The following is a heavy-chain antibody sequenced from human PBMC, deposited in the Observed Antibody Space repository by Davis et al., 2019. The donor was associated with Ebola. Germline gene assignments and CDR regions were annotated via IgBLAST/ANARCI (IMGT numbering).Heavy chain of an antibody. CDR3: ARGKVGATTG. CDR1: GGSISSSTYY. D-gene: IGHD1-26*01. Sequence: SETLSLTCTVSGGSISSSTYYWGWIRQPPGKGLEWIGYIQNSGTTNYNPSLKSRVTIAVDTSGNQVSLTLSSVTAADTAVYHCARGKVGATTGWSQGTLVTVSS. CDR2: IQNSGTT. V-gene: IGHV4-61*05. J-gene: IGHJ4*02.